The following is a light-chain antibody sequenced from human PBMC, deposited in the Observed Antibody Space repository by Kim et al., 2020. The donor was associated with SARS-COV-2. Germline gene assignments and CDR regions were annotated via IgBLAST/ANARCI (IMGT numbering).Light chain of an antibody. V-gene: IGKV1-39*01. Sequence: ASVGDRATITCRASQGISSYLNWYQQKPEKAPKLLIYAASSLKSGVTSRFSSSGSGTDFTLTISSLQPEDFATYYCQQSYSTPVTFGQGTRLEIK. CDR3: QQSYSTPVT. J-gene: IGKJ5*01. CDR1: QGISSY. CDR2: AAS.